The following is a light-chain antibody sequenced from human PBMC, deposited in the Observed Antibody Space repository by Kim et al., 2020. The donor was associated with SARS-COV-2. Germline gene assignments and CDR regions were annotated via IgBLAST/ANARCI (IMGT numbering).Light chain of an antibody. CDR1: KLGDKY. J-gene: IGLJ1*01. CDR2: QDS. V-gene: IGLV3-1*01. CDR3: QAWDSSTEA. Sequence: SYELTQPPSVSVSPGQTASITCSGDKLGDKYACWYQQKPGQSPVLVIYQDSKRPSGIPERFSGSNSGNTATLTISGTQAMDEADYYCQAWDSSTEAFGTG.